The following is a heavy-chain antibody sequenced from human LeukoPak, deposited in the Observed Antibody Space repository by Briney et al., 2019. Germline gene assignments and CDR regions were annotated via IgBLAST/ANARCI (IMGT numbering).Heavy chain of an antibody. V-gene: IGHV1-2*02. D-gene: IGHD2-8*01. CDR3: ARVAYCTKGVCINFDL. CDR2: ISPNSGGT. Sequence: ASLKVSCKASGYTFTGSYIHWMRQAPGQGLEWMGWISPNSGGTKYAQNFQGRLTVTRDTSTSTAYMELSGLRADDTAVYYCARVAYCTKGVCINFDLWGQGTLVTVSS. J-gene: IGHJ4*02. CDR1: GYTFTGSY.